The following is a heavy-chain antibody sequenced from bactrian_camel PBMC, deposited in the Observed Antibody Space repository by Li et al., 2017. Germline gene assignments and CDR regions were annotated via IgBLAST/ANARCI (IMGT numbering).Heavy chain of an antibody. CDR2: INSGGGST. Sequence: VQLVESGGQLVQPGGTLRLSCTVSGVTDGSFYMAWIRQAPGKGLEWVSAINSGGGSTYYAEFLKGRFSISRDNAKNTLYLQLNSLKSEDTAVYYCATGGSDTSTDFLYWGRGTQVTVS. CDR1: GVTDGSFY. J-gene: IGHJ6*01. V-gene: IGHV3S40*01. CDR3: ATGGSDTSTDFLY.